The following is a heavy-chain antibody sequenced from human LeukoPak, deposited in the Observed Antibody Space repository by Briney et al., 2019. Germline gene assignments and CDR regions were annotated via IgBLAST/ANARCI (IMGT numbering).Heavy chain of an antibody. J-gene: IGHJ5*02. CDR1: GFALTGNY. CDR3: VRGKRTFDP. V-gene: IGHV3-11*01. CDR2: ISSGSYSH. Sequence: GGSLRLSCVVSGFALTGNYMSWIRQAPGKEPEWVAYISSGSYSHYYADSVRGRFTISRDNSKNSLYLEMSDLRVEDTALYYCVRGKRTFDPWGQGTLVTVTS.